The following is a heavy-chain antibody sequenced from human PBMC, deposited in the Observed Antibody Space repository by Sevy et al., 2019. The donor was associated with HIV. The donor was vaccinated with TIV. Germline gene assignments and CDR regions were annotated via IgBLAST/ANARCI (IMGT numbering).Heavy chain of an antibody. CDR3: AREHTGSFPDF. V-gene: IGHV3-48*02. J-gene: IGHJ4*02. D-gene: IGHD1-26*01. CDR2: ISRASDSI. Sequence: GGSLRLSCAASGFTFRDYPMNRIRQAPRKGLEWLSYISRASDSIYYADSVMGRFTVSRDNAKNSLYLQMDRLSDEDTAIYYCAREHTGSFPDFWGQGTLVTVSS. CDR1: GFTFRDYP.